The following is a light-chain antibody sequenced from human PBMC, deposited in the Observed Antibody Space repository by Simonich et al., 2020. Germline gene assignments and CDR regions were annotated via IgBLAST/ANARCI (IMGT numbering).Light chain of an antibody. CDR2: VGTGGIVG. CDR1: SGYSNYK. CDR3: GADHGSGSNFVV. Sequence: QPVLTQPPSASASLGASVTLTCTLSSGYSNYKVDWYQQRPGKGPRFVMRVGTGGIVGCKGDGIPARFSVLGSGLNRYLTIKNIQEEDEGDYHCGADHGSGSNFVVFGGGTKLTVL. V-gene: IGLV9-49*01. J-gene: IGLJ2*01.